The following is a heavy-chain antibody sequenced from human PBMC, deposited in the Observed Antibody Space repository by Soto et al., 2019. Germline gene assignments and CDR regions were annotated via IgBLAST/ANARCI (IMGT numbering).Heavy chain of an antibody. CDR3: ARNYVPDYYYGMDV. D-gene: IGHD3-10*02. CDR1: GFSLSTSGMC. CDR2: IDWDDDK. V-gene: IGHV2-70*01. J-gene: IGHJ6*02. Sequence: SGPTLVNPTQTPTLTCTFSGFSLSTSGMCVSWIRQPPGKALEWLALIDWDDDKYYSTSLKTRLTISKDTSKNQVVLTMTNMDPVGTATYYCARNYVPDYYYGMDVWGQGTTVTVSS.